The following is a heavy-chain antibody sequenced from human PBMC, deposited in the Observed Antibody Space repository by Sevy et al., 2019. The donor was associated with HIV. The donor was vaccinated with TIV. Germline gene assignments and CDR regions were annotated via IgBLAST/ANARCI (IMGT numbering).Heavy chain of an antibody. Sequence: SETLSLTCTVSGGSVSSYFWSWIRKRPGKGLGWIGYIYYSGSPHHNPSLKSRVTISLDTSKNQFSLKLSSVTAADTAVYYCARESPYIAAAGKYYYYNGMDVWGQGTTVTVSS. CDR3: ARESPYIAAAGKYYYYNGMDV. J-gene: IGHJ6*02. CDR1: GGSVSSYF. D-gene: IGHD6-13*01. CDR2: IYYSGSP. V-gene: IGHV4-59*02.